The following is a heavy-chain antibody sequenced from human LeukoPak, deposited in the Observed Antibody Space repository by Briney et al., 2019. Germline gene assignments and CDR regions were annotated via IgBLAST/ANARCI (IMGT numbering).Heavy chain of an antibody. D-gene: IGHD1-26*01. Sequence: ASVKVSCKASGYTFTSYGISWVRQAPGQGLEWMGGIIPIFGTANYAQKLQGRVTMTTDTSTSTAYMELRSLRPDDTAVYYCARERRVGATTIGYWGQGTLVTVSS. V-gene: IGHV1-18*01. CDR1: GYTFTSYG. CDR2: IIPIFGTA. CDR3: ARERRVGATTIGY. J-gene: IGHJ4*02.